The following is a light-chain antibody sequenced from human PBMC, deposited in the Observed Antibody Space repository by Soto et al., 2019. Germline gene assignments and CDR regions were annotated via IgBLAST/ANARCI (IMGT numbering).Light chain of an antibody. V-gene: IGKV3-11*01. CDR3: QQHSNWPLT. J-gene: IGKJ4*01. CDR2: DAS. Sequence: EIVLTQSPATLSLSPGERATLSCRASQSVSSSLAWYQQKPGQAPRLLIYDASNRATGIPARFSGSGSGTDFTLTISSLEPEDFAVYYCQQHSNWPLTFGGGTKVEI. CDR1: QSVSSS.